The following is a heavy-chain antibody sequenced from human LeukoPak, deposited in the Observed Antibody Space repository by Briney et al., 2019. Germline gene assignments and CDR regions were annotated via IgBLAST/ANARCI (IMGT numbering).Heavy chain of an antibody. CDR1: GFTFSNYS. CDR2: IYYSGDT. Sequence: PGGSLRLSCAASGFTFSNYSMNWIRQAPGKGLEWIGYIYYSGDTNYNPSLQSRVTVSVDTSKNQFSLRLTSVSAADTAVYYCVRGPYGSGISNWFDPWGQGTQVIVSS. D-gene: IGHD3-10*01. CDR3: VRGPYGSGISNWFDP. V-gene: IGHV4-59*01. J-gene: IGHJ5*02.